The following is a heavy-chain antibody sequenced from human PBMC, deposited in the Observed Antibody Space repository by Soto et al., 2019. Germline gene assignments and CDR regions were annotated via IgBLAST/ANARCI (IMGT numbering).Heavy chain of an antibody. CDR1: GGSFSGYY. D-gene: IGHD5-18*01. Sequence: PSETLSLTCAVYGGSFSGYYWSWIRQPPGKGLEWIGEINHSGSTNYNPSLKSRVTISVDTSKNQFSLKLSSVTAADTAVYYCARLGNVDTVLSSNDWGQGTPVTVSS. CDR2: INHSGST. CDR3: ARLGNVDTVLSSND. V-gene: IGHV4-34*01. J-gene: IGHJ4*02.